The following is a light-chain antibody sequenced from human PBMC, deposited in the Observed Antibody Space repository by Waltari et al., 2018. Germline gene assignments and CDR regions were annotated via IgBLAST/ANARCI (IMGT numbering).Light chain of an antibody. CDR2: NAS. CDR1: QSVGSS. V-gene: IGKV3-11*01. Sequence: EIILTQSPVTLSSSPGERATLSCRASQSVGSSLVWYQHKPGQPPRLLIYNASKRATGISDRFSGTGSGTDFTLTISSLEPEDFAVYYCQQRSNFYTFGPGTRVDVK. J-gene: IGKJ3*01. CDR3: QQRSNFYT.